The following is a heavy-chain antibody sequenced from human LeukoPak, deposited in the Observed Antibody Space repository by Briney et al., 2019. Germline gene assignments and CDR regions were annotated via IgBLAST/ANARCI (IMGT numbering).Heavy chain of an antibody. V-gene: IGHV3-7*01. Sequence: PGGSLRLSCAASGFTFSSYWMSWVRQAPGKGLEWVANIKQDGSEKYYVDSVKSRFTISRDNAKNSLYLQMNSLRAEDTAVYYCARGSYDYAEYFQHWGQGTLVTVPS. J-gene: IGHJ1*01. CDR3: ARGSYDYAEYFQH. CDR1: GFTFSSYW. D-gene: IGHD3-16*01. CDR2: IKQDGSEK.